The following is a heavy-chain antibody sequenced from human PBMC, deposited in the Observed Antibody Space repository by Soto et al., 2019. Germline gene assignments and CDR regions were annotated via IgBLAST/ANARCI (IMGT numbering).Heavy chain of an antibody. Sequence: SVKVSCKASGGTFSSYTISWVRQAPGQGLEWMGRIIPILGIANYAQKFQGRVTITADKSTSTAYMELSSLRSEDTAVYYCARDQLADLGYRYGHMDYWGQGTLVTVSS. CDR2: IIPILGIA. J-gene: IGHJ4*02. V-gene: IGHV1-69*04. CDR3: ARDQLADLGYRYGHMDY. CDR1: GGTFSSYT. D-gene: IGHD5-18*01.